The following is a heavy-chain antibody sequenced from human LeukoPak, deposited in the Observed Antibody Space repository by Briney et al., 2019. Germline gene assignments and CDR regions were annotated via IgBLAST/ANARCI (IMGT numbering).Heavy chain of an antibody. V-gene: IGHV3-30*18. CDR1: GFTFSSYG. CDR3: AKMRTPTAHSGDAFDI. Sequence: GGSLRLSCAASGFTFSSYGIHWVRQAPGKGLEWVAVISYDGSNKYYVDSVKGRFTISRDNSKNTLNLQMNSLRAEDTAMYYCAKMRTPTAHSGDAFDIWGQGTMVTVSS. D-gene: IGHD4-17*01. CDR2: ISYDGSNK. J-gene: IGHJ3*02.